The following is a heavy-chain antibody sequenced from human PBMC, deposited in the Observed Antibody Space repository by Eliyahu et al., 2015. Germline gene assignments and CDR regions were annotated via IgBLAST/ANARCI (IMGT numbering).Heavy chain of an antibody. CDR2: IIPIFGKA. J-gene: IGHJ4*02. CDR3: VRETPTRNDMLTFGGVMNY. Sequence: QVQLVQSGAEVKXPGSSVKVSCKASGGTFSTXSIXWVRQAPGQGLEWMGGIIPIFGKANYAQMFQGRVTITADESTSTVYMXLNSLRSEDTAVYYCVRETPTRNDMLTFGGVMNYWGQGTLVTVSS. CDR1: GGTFSTXS. V-gene: IGHV1-69*01. D-gene: IGHD3-16*01.